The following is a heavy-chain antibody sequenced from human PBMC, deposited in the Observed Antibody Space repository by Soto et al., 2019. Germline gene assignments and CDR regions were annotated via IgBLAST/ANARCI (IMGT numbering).Heavy chain of an antibody. J-gene: IGHJ5*02. Sequence: ASVKVSCKASGYTFTSYSMHWVRQAPGQRLEWMGWINAGNGNTKYSQKFQGRVTITRDTSASTAYMELSSLRSEDTAVYYCAREVIYCTNGVCYNNWFDPWGQGTLVTVSS. CDR3: AREVIYCTNGVCYNNWFDP. CDR2: INAGNGNT. V-gene: IGHV1-3*01. D-gene: IGHD2-8*01. CDR1: GYTFTSYS.